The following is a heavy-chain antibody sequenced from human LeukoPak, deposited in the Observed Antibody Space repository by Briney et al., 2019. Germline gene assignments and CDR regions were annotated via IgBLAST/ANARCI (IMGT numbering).Heavy chain of an antibody. J-gene: IGHJ6*02. Sequence: GASVKVSCKASGYTFTGYYMHWVRQAPGQGLEWMGWVDPNSGGTNYAQKFQGRVTMTRDTSISTAYMELRRLRSDDTAVYYCARVDTVSFYYGMDVWSQGTTVTVSS. D-gene: IGHD2-2*03. CDR2: VDPNSGGT. V-gene: IGHV1-2*02. CDR1: GYTFTGYY. CDR3: ARVDTVSFYYGMDV.